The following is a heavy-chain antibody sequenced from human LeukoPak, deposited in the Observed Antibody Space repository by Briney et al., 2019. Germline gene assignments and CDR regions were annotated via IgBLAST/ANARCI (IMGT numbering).Heavy chain of an antibody. Sequence: SETLSLTCTVSGGSISSYYWSWIRQPPGKGLEWIGYIYYSGSTNYNPSLKSRVTISVDTSKNQFSLKLSSVTAADTAVYYCARGTAAGTGYFDYWGQGTLVTVSS. CDR1: GGSISSYY. J-gene: IGHJ4*02. CDR2: IYYSGST. CDR3: ARGTAAGTGYFDY. D-gene: IGHD6-13*01. V-gene: IGHV4-59*01.